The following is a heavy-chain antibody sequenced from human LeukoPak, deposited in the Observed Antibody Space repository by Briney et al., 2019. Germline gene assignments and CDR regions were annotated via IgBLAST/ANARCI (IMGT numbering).Heavy chain of an antibody. Sequence: QPGGSLRLSCAASGLTFSGYWMHWVRQAPGKGLVWVSRINSDGRSTTYADSVKGRFTISRDNAKNSLYLQMNSLRAEDTAVYYCARADYDYVWGSYHYFDYWGQGTLVTVSS. J-gene: IGHJ4*02. CDR1: GLTFSGYW. D-gene: IGHD3-16*02. CDR3: ARADYDYVWGSYHYFDY. CDR2: INSDGRST. V-gene: IGHV3-74*01.